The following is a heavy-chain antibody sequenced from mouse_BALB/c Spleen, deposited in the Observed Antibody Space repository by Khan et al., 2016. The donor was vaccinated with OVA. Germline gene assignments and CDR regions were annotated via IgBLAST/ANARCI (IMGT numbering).Heavy chain of an antibody. J-gene: IGHJ4*01. CDR1: GYTFTEYT. D-gene: IGHD3-3*01. CDR2: INPKNGVT. CDR3: SRDAGRY. Sequence: IQLVQSGPELVKPGASVKISCKTSGYTFTEYTLHWVKQSHGKSLEWIGVINPKNGVTSYNQKFKGKATLTVDTSSSTAYMEFRSLTSEDSAVYYCSRDAGRYWGQGTSVTVSS. V-gene: IGHV1-18*01.